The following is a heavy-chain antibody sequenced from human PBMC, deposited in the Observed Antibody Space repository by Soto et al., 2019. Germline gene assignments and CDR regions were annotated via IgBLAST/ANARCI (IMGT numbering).Heavy chain of an antibody. D-gene: IGHD1-1*01. CDR1: GFTFSTYD. J-gene: IGHJ4*02. CDR2: IGTADDT. CDR3: ARGRGNWEFDY. Sequence: EVQLVESGGDLVQPGGSLRLSCVASGFTFSTYDIHWVRQATGKGLEWVSAIGTADDTYYPDSVKGRFTISREDAKNSLYLQMNSLRAEDTAVYYCARGRGNWEFDYWGQGTLVTVSS. V-gene: IGHV3-13*01.